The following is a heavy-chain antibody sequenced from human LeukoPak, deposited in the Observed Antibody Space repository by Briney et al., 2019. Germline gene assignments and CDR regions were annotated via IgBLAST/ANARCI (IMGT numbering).Heavy chain of an antibody. CDR2: ISSSSSTI. CDR3: ARARASGRSGFDY. CDR1: GLTISSYS. V-gene: IGHV3-48*02. Sequence: GGSLRLSCVASGLTISSYSMNWVRQAPGKGLEWVSYISSSSSTIYYADSVKGRFTISRDNAKNSLDLQMNSLRDEDTAVYYCARARASGRSGFDYWGQGTLVTVSS. D-gene: IGHD2-15*01. J-gene: IGHJ4*02.